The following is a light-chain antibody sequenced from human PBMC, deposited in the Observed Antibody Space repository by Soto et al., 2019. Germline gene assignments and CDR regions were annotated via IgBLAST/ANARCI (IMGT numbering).Light chain of an antibody. J-gene: IGKJ2*01. CDR3: QQRSNWPVT. Sequence: VLTQSPATLSVSPGERAAVSCRASQSLSSNLAWYQQKPGQAPRLLIYDASNRATGIPARFSGSGSGTDFTLTISSLEPEDFAVYYCQQRSNWPVTFGQGTKLEIK. V-gene: IGKV3-11*01. CDR2: DAS. CDR1: QSLSSN.